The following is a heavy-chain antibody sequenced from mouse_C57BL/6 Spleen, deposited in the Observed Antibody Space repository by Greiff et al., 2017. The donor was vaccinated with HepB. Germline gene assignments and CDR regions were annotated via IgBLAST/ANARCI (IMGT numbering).Heavy chain of an antibody. Sequence: QVHVKQPGAELVKPGASVKLSCKASGYTFTSYWMQWVKQRPGQGLEWIGEIDPSDSYTNYNQKFKGKATLTVDTSSSTAYMQLSSLTSEDSAVYYGARLDRRDYYFDYWGQGTTLTVSS. CDR1: GYTFTSYW. CDR2: IDPSDSYT. CDR3: ARLDRRDYYFDY. V-gene: IGHV1-50*01. J-gene: IGHJ2*01. D-gene: IGHD3-3*01.